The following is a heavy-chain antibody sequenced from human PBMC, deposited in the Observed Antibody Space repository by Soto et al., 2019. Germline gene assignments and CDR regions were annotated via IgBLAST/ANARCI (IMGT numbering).Heavy chain of an antibody. CDR1: GGTFSSYA. CDR3: ARVPSWGYCSGGSCYWFDP. V-gene: IGHV1-69*12. CDR2: IIPIFGTA. Sequence: QVQLVQSGAEVKKPGSSVKVSCKASGGTFSSYAISWVRQAPGQGLEWMGGIIPIFGTANYAQKFQGRVTIPAAESTSTAYMELSSLRTEDTAVYYCARVPSWGYCSGGSCYWFDPWGQGTLVTVSS. J-gene: IGHJ5*02. D-gene: IGHD2-15*01.